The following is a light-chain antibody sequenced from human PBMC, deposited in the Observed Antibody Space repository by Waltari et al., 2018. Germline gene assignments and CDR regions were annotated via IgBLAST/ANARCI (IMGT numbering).Light chain of an antibody. CDR2: SAS. Sequence: DIQMTQSPSTLSASVGDRVTHTCRASQSISTWLAWYQQKPGKAPKLLIYSASSLESGVPSRFSGSGSGTEFTLTISSPQPEDVATYYCQQYLSFPLTFGGGTKVEIK. CDR1: QSISTW. V-gene: IGKV1-5*03. J-gene: IGKJ4*01. CDR3: QQYLSFPLT.